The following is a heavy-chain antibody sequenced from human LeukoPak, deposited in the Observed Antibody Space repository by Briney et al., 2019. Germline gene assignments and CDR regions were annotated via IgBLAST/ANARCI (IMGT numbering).Heavy chain of an antibody. Sequence: PGGSLRLSCAASGFTVSSNYMSWVRQAPGKELEWVSVIYSGGSTYYADSVKGRFTISRYNSKNTLYLQMNSLRAEDTAVYYCARARITMVRGGQRYFDLWGRGTLVTVSS. CDR1: GFTVSSNY. CDR3: ARARITMVRGGQRYFDL. CDR2: IYSGGST. V-gene: IGHV3-53*04. D-gene: IGHD3-10*01. J-gene: IGHJ2*01.